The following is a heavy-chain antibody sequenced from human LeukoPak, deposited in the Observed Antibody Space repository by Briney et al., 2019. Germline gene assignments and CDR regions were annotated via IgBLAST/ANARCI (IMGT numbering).Heavy chain of an antibody. CDR2: IKLDGSEK. D-gene: IGHD2-21*02. CDR3: TSWGDTTAEYFQR. V-gene: IGHV3-7*01. J-gene: IGHJ1*01. CDR1: GFTFSSYW. Sequence: GGSLRLSCAASGFTFSSYWMSWVRQAPGKGLEWVANIKLDGSEKYYVDSVKGRFTISRDNAKNSLYLQMNSLRAEDTAVYYCTSWGDTTAEYFQRWGQGTLVTVSS.